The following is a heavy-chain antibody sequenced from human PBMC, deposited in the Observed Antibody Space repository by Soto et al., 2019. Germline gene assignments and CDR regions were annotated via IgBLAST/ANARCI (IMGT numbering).Heavy chain of an antibody. Sequence: ASVKVSCKVSGYTLTELSMHWVRQAPGKGLEWMGGFDPEDGETIYAQKFQGRVTMTEDTSTDTAYMELSSLRSEDTAVYYCATGLHCSSTSCCPRFDPWGQGTLVTVSS. D-gene: IGHD2-2*01. CDR3: ATGLHCSSTSCCPRFDP. CDR1: GYTLTELS. J-gene: IGHJ5*02. CDR2: FDPEDGET. V-gene: IGHV1-24*01.